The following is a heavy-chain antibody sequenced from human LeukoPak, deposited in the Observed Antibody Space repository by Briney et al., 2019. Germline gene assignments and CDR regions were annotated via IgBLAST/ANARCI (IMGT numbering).Heavy chain of an antibody. CDR1: GFTFSSYS. CDR2: ISSSSYI. J-gene: IGHJ3*02. V-gene: IGHV3-21*01. D-gene: IGHD3-10*01. Sequence: PGGSLRLSCAASGFTFSSYSMNWVRQAPGKGLEWVSSISSSSYIYYADSVKGRFTISRDNAKNSLYLQMNSLRAEDTAVYYCAREGPNYYGSGSYFRGDAFDIWGQGTMVTVSS. CDR3: AREGPNYYGSGSYFRGDAFDI.